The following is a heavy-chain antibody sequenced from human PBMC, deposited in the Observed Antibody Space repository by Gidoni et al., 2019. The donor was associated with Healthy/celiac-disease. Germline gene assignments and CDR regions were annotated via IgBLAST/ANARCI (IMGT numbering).Heavy chain of an antibody. CDR1: GFTVSSNY. CDR2: IYSGGST. V-gene: IGHV3-53*01. Sequence: EVQLVESGGGLIQPGGSLRLSCAASGFTVSSNYMSWVRQAPGKGLEWVSVIYSGGSTYYADSVKGRFTISRDNSKNTLYLQMNSLRAEDTAVYYCARDVSGTSGYYYGMDVWGQGTTVTVSS. CDR3: ARDVSGTSGYYYGMDV. D-gene: IGHD1-26*01. J-gene: IGHJ6*02.